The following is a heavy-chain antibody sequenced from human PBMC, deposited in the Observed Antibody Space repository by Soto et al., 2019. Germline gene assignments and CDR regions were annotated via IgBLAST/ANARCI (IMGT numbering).Heavy chain of an antibody. CDR3: ARTTIAGIRGYFDY. J-gene: IGHJ4*02. Sequence: GESLKISCHGSGYSFSTSWIGWVRQMPGKGLEWMGIIYPGDSDTRYSPSFQGQVTISADKSISTAFLQWSSPKASDTATYYCARTTIAGIRGYFDYWGQGTLVTVSS. CDR2: IYPGDSDT. V-gene: IGHV5-51*01. CDR1: GYSFSTSW. D-gene: IGHD2-21*01.